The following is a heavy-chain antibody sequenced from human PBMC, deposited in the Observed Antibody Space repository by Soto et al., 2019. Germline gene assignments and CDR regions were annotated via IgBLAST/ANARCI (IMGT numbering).Heavy chain of an antibody. D-gene: IGHD5-18*01. Sequence: GSLRLSCAASGFTFSSYDMHWVRQATGKGLEWVSAIGTAGDTYYPGSVKGRFTISRENAKNSLYLQMNSLRAEDTAVYYCARGNPYSYGFGTHYYYYYGMDVWGQGTTVTVSS. CDR1: GFTFSSYD. CDR2: IGTAGDT. CDR3: ARGNPYSYGFGTHYYYYYGMDV. J-gene: IGHJ6*02. V-gene: IGHV3-13*01.